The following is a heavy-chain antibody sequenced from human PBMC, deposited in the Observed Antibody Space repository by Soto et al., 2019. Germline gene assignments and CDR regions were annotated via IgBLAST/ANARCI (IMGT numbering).Heavy chain of an antibody. CDR1: GGSISSYY. CDR2: IYYSGST. D-gene: IGHD6-13*01. V-gene: IGHV4-59*01. J-gene: IGHJ6*02. Sequence: SETLSLTCTVSGGSISSYYWSWIRQPPGKGLEWIGYIYYSGSTNYNPSLKSRVTISVDTSKNQFSLKLSSVTAADTAVYYCAREVAAGTTSYYYYYYGMDVWGQGTTVTVSS. CDR3: AREVAAGTTSYYYYYYGMDV.